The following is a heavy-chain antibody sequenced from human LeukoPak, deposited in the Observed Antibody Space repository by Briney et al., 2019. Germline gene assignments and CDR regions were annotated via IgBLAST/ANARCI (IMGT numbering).Heavy chain of an antibody. V-gene: IGHV3-23*01. CDR3: ASLSIRRALRRREDNWFDP. J-gene: IGHJ5*02. D-gene: IGHD2/OR15-2a*01. Sequence: GGSLRLSCAASGFTFSNYAMRWVRQAPGKGLEWVSGISGSGDSTYYADSVKGRFTISRDNAKNSLYLQMNSLRAEDTAVYYCASLSIRRALRRREDNWFDPWGQGTLVTVSS. CDR1: GFTFSNYA. CDR2: ISGSGDST.